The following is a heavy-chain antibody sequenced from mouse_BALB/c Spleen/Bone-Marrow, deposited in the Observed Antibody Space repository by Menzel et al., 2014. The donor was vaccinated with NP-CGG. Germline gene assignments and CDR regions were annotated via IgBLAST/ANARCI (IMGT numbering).Heavy chain of an antibody. CDR3: ARRAYGSGYGFAY. J-gene: IGHJ3*01. V-gene: IGHV1-7*01. CDR2: INPTTGYT. D-gene: IGHD1-1*01. Sequence: VQLQQSGAELAKPGASVKMSCKASGYTFTSYWMHWVKQRPGQGLEWIGYINPTTGYTEYNQKFKDKATLTADKSSSTAYMQLSSLTSQDSAVSYCARRAYGSGYGFAYWGQGTLVTVSA. CDR1: GYTFTSYW.